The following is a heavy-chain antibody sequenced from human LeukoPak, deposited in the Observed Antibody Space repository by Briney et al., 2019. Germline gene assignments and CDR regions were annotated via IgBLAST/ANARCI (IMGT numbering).Heavy chain of an antibody. D-gene: IGHD3-10*01. J-gene: IGHJ3*02. CDR1: GFNFGIYG. CDR2: MWDDGTNE. Sequence: GGSLRLSCTASGFNFGIYGMHWVRQAPGKGLEWVAVMWDDGTNEYYVESVKGRFTISRDNGKRTLYLQMNSLRAEDTAVYYCAKDSPLWFGELTSPDAFDIWGQGTMVTVSS. CDR3: AKDSPLWFGELTSPDAFDI. V-gene: IGHV3-33*03.